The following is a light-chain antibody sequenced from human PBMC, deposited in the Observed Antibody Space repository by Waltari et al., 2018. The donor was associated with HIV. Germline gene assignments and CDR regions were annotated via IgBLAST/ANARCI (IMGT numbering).Light chain of an antibody. CDR2: FNS. Sequence: SYVLTQPPSVSVAPGADATISCCGWNIPTQSVPWYRQHPGQAPVLVIRFNSDRPSGIPDRFSGSTSGNTATLTISRVEVGDEADYYCQVWDSTNHHVVFGGRTELTVL. J-gene: IGLJ3*02. CDR3: QVWDSTNHHVV. V-gene: IGLV3-21*04. CDR1: NIPTQS.